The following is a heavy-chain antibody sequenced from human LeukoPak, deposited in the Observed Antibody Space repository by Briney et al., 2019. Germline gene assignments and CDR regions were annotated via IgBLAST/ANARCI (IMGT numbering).Heavy chain of an antibody. CDR1: GGSFSSGGYY. Sequence: PSETLSLTCTVSGGSFSSGGYYWSWIRQHPGKGLEWIGYIYYSGSTYYNPSLKSRVTISVDTSKRQFYLKLSSVTAADTAVYYCARLPPPHHYDILTGPDYWGQGTLVTVSS. J-gene: IGHJ4*02. V-gene: IGHV4-31*03. D-gene: IGHD3-9*01. CDR3: ARLPPPHHYDILTGPDY. CDR2: IYYSGST.